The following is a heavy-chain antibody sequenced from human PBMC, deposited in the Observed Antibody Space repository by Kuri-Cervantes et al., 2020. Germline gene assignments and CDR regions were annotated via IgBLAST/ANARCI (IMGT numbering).Heavy chain of an antibody. CDR1: GLTVSKNY. D-gene: IGHD3-22*01. J-gene: IGHJ4*02. CDR3: AKPYYYDSSGYYYFDY. CDR2: IYSGDTT. Sequence: GESLKISCVASGLTVSKNYLTWVRQAPGQGLECISIIYSGDTTFYADSVKGRFTISRDNSKNTLYLQMNSLRAEDTAVYYCAKPYYYDSSGYYYFDYWGQGTLVTVSS. V-gene: IGHV3-53*05.